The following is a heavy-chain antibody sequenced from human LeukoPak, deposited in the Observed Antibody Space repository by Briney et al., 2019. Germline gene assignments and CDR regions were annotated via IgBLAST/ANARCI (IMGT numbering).Heavy chain of an antibody. D-gene: IGHD2-2*01. J-gene: IGHJ4*02. CDR2: IYYSGST. Sequence: SETLSLTCTVSGGSISSGDYYWRWIRQPPGKGLEWIGYIYYSGSTYYNPSLKSRVTISVDTSKNQFSLKLSSVTAADTAVYYCARENPLYCSSTSCYAFDYWGQGTLVTVSS. CDR3: ARENPLYCSSTSCYAFDY. V-gene: IGHV4-30-4*08. CDR1: GGSISSGDYY.